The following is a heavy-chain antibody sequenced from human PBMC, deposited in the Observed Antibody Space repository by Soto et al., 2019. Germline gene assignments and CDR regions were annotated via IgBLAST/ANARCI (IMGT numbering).Heavy chain of an antibody. CDR1: GDSVSGNSAA. CDR3: ARDPKSSGWINAFDI. D-gene: IGHD6-19*01. Sequence: QVQLQQSGPGLVKPSQTLSLTCAISGDSVSGNSAAWNWIRQSPSRGLEWLGRTYYRSKWYNEYREPVKSRVIIKPDTSKNQFSLQLSSVTPEDTAVYYCARDPKSSGWINAFDIWGQGTLVTVSS. CDR2: TYYRSKWYN. V-gene: IGHV6-1*01. J-gene: IGHJ3*02.